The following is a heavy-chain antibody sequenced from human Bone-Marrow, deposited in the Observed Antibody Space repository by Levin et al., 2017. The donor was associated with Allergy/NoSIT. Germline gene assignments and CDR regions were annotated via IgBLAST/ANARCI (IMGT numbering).Heavy chain of an antibody. Sequence: PGGSLRLSCVASEFTFRVYSMNWVRQAPGKGLEWISSISSRGDSLYYADAVKGRFTISRDNAKNSVYLQMNTLTVEDTAVYFCARPYSSDWEADAFDLWGQGTMVIVSS. V-gene: IGHV3-21*01. CDR3: ARPYSSDWEADAFDL. J-gene: IGHJ3*01. CDR1: EFTFRVYS. D-gene: IGHD6-19*01. CDR2: ISSRGDSL.